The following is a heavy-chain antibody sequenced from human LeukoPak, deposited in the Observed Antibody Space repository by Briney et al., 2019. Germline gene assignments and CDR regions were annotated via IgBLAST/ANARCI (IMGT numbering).Heavy chain of an antibody. J-gene: IGHJ4*02. CDR1: GFTVSSNY. D-gene: IGHD5-24*01. V-gene: IGHV3-66*01. CDR3: ARDPRGRDGYTN. Sequence: NPGGSLRLSCAASGFTVSSNYMSWVRQAPGKGPEWVSVIYSGGSTYYADSVKGKFTISRDNSKNTLYLQMNSLRAEDTAVYYCARDPRGRDGYTNWGQGTLVTVSS. CDR2: IYSGGST.